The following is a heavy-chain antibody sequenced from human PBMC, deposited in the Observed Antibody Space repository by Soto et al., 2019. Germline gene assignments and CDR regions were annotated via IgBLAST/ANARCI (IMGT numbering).Heavy chain of an antibody. V-gene: IGHV3-23*01. CDR3: AKDKYTDSVRKVWFFDY. D-gene: IGHD2-15*01. CDR2: ISVNGGIT. J-gene: IGHJ2*01. Sequence: EVQLLESGGGLVKPGGSLRLSCAASGFTFSKYAMSWVRLAPGKGLEWVSSISVNGGITDYADSVKGRFTISRDNFQNILSPQMDSLRGDDTALYFCAKDKYTDSVRKVWFFDYWGRGTLVTVSS. CDR1: GFTFSKYA.